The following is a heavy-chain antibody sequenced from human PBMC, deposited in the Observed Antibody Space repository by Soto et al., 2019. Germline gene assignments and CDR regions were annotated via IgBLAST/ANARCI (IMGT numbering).Heavy chain of an antibody. J-gene: IGHJ6*02. CDR3: ARRGSLVGELPDYGMDV. V-gene: IGHV5-10-1*04. D-gene: IGHD3-10*01. CDR1: VYSFTSYW. Sequence: GESLKISCKGSVYSFTSYWISWVRQMPGKGLEWMGRIDPSDSYTRYSPSFQGQVTISADKSISTAYLQWSSLKASDTAMYYCARRGSLVGELPDYGMDVWGQGTTVTVSS. CDR2: IDPSDSYT.